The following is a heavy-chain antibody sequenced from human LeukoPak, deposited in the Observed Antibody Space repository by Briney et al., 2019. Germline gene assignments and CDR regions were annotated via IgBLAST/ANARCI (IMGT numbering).Heavy chain of an antibody. CDR3: ARDDGWFGSSGWGADY. D-gene: IGHD6-19*01. V-gene: IGHV3-30*04. CDR2: ISDDGNTK. Sequence: TGGSLRLSCAASGFIFSNHAIQWVCQAPGEGLEWVAIISDDGNTKNYVDSVKGRFIISRDNSKSSLYLQMNSLRDEDTAVYHCARDDGWFGSSGWGADYWGQGTLVSVSS. CDR1: GFIFSNHA. J-gene: IGHJ4*02.